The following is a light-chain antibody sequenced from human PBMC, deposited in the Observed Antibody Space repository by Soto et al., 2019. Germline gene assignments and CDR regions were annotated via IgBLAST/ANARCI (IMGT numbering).Light chain of an antibody. V-gene: IGKV1D-12*01. CDR2: AAS. Sequence: DIQMTQSPSSVSVAVGERVTITCRASQVMSSWLAWYQQKPGKAPKLLIFAASTLQSGVPARFSGSGSRTEFILTISSMQPEDVGTYYCQQSDSLPSTFGQGTRLEIK. CDR1: QVMSSW. J-gene: IGKJ5*01. CDR3: QQSDSLPST.